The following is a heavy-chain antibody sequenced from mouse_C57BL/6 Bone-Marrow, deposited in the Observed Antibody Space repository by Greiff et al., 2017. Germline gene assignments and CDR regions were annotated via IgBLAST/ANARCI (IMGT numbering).Heavy chain of an antibody. CDR3: ARSFYGSSYDYAMDY. V-gene: IGHV1-64*01. Sequence: QVQLQQPGAELVKPGASVKLSCKASGYTFTSYWMHWVKQRPGQGLEWIGMIHPNSGSTNYNEKFKSKATLTVDKSSSTAYMQLGSLTSEDSAVYYCARSFYGSSYDYAMDYWGQGTSVTVSS. CDR1: GYTFTSYW. D-gene: IGHD1-1*01. J-gene: IGHJ4*01. CDR2: IHPNSGST.